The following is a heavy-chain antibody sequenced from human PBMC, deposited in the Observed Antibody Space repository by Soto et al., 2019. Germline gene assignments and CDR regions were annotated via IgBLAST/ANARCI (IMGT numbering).Heavy chain of an antibody. CDR3: ARDIVNPYYYYYYGMDV. CDR1: GGTFSSYS. V-gene: IGHV1-69*13. CDR2: IIPIFGTA. D-gene: IGHD2-21*01. J-gene: IGHJ6*02. Sequence: SVKVSCKASGGTFSSYSISWVLQAPGQGLEWMGGIIPIFGTANYAQKFQGRVTITADESTSTAYMELSSLRSEDTAVYYCARDIVNPYYYYYYGMDVWGQGTTVTVSS.